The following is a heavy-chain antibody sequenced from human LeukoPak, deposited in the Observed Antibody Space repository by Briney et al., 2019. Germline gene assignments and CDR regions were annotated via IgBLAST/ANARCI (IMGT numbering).Heavy chain of an antibody. CDR1: GFTFSSYW. CDR2: IKQDGSEK. Sequence: GGSLRLSCAASGFTFSSYWMSWVRQAPGKGLEWVANIKQDGSEKYYVDSVKGRFTISRDNAKNSLYLQMNSLRAEDTAVYYCARELVTMIVGDAFDIWGQGTMVTVSS. CDR3: ARELVTMIVGDAFDI. D-gene: IGHD3-22*01. V-gene: IGHV3-7*01. J-gene: IGHJ3*02.